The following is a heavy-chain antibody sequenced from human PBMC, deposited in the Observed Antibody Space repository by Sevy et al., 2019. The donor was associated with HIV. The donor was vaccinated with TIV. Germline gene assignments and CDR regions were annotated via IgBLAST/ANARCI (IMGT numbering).Heavy chain of an antibody. D-gene: IGHD2-15*01. Sequence: GRSLRLSCAASGFTFSSYSMNWVRQAPGKGLEWVSSISSSSSYIYYADSVKGRFTISRDNAKNSLYLQMNSLRAEATAVYYCARDALREYCSGGSCYYYYGMDVWGQGTTVTVSS. J-gene: IGHJ6*02. V-gene: IGHV3-21*01. CDR2: ISSSSSYI. CDR3: ARDALREYCSGGSCYYYYGMDV. CDR1: GFTFSSYS.